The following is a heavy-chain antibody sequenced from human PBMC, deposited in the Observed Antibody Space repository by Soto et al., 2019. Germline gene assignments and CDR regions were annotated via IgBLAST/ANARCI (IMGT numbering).Heavy chain of an antibody. D-gene: IGHD3-9*01. J-gene: IGHJ4*02. V-gene: IGHV1-18*01. CDR2: ISAYNGNT. Sequence: ASVKVSCKASGYTFTSYGISWVRQAPGQGLEWTGWISAYNGNTNYAQKLQGRVTMTTDTSTSTAYMELRSLRSDDTAVYYCARGASTHYDILTGYFDYWGQGTLVTVSS. CDR3: ARGASTHYDILTGYFDY. CDR1: GYTFTSYG.